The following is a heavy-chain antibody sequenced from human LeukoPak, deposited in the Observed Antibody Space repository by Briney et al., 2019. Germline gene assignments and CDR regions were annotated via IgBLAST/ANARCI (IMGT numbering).Heavy chain of an antibody. CDR2: ISGSGGST. J-gene: IGHJ6*03. D-gene: IGHD1-26*01. CDR3: VRAEVGTTLKYYYYYMDV. Sequence: GGSLRLSCAASGFTFSSYGMSWVRQAPGKGLEWVSAISGSGGSTYYADSVKGRFTISRDNSKNTLYLQMHSLRAEDTAVYYCVRAEVGTTLKYYYYYMDVWGKGTTVTVSS. V-gene: IGHV3-23*01. CDR1: GFTFSSYG.